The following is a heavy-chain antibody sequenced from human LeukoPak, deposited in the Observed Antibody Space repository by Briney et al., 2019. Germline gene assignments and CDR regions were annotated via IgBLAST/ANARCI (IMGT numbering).Heavy chain of an antibody. CDR2: IYHSGST. J-gene: IGHJ6*03. D-gene: IGHD4-17*01. V-gene: IGHV4-38-2*02. Sequence: ASETLSLTCTVSGYSISSGYYWGWIRQPPGKGLEWIGSIYHSGSTYYNPSLKSRVTISVDTSKNQFSLKLSSVTAADTAVYYCARGRGDYGDSTLLGYYYYYYMDVWGKGTTVTVSS. CDR1: GYSISSGYY. CDR3: ARGRGDYGDSTLLGYYYYYYMDV.